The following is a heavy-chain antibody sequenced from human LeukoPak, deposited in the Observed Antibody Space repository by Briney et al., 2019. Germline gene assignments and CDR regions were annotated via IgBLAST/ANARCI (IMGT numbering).Heavy chain of an antibody. D-gene: IGHD2-15*01. CDR2: ISGSGGST. CDR1: GFTFSTYA. CDR3: ASQKCSGGRCYPFDY. Sequence: PGGSLRLSCAASGFTFSTYAMSWVRQAPGKGLEWVSAISGSGGSTYYADSVKGRFTISRDNSKNTLYLQMNSLRAEDTAVYSCASQKCSGGRCYPFDYWGQGTLVTVSS. V-gene: IGHV3-23*01. J-gene: IGHJ4*02.